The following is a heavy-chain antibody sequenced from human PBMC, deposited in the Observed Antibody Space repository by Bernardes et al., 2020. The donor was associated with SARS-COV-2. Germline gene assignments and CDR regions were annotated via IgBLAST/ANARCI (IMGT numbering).Heavy chain of an antibody. V-gene: IGHV4-59*08. CDR2: IYYSGST. J-gene: IGHJ4*02. D-gene: IGHD1-26*01. Sequence: SETLSLTCTVSGGSISSYYWTWIRQPPGTGLEWIGYIYYSGSTNYNPSLKSRVTISVDTSKNQFSLNLSSVTAADTAVYYCARRKSGSYDFDYWGQGTRVTVSS. CDR3: ARRKSGSYDFDY. CDR1: GGSISSYY.